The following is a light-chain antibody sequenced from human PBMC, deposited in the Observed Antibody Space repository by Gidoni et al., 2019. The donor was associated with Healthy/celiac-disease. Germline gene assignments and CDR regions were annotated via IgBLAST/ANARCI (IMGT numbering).Light chain of an antibody. J-gene: IGKJ4*01. CDR1: QSVSSSD. Sequence: EIVLTQSPGTLSLSPGERATLSCRASQSVSSSDLAWYQQKPGQAPRLLIYGASSRATGIPDRCRGRGAGKDFTLTISRLEPEDFAVYYCQQYGSSRLTFGGGTKVEIK. CDR2: GAS. V-gene: IGKV3-20*01. CDR3: QQYGSSRLT.